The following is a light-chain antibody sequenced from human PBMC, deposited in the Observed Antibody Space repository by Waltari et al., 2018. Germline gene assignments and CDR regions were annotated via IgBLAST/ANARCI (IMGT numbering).Light chain of an antibody. Sequence: FLLTQPHSVSESPGKTVTISCTRPSGSLASHHVQLSQQRPGSAPTTVIFEDSQIPSGVPDRFSGSVDISSNSASLTIAGLETEDEADYYCQSYDGSNPVVFGGGTKLTVL. CDR3: QSYDGSNPVV. J-gene: IGLJ3*02. CDR2: EDS. CDR1: SGSLASHH. V-gene: IGLV6-57*03.